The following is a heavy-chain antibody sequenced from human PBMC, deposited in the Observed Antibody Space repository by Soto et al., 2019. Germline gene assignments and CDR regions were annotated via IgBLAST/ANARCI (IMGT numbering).Heavy chain of an antibody. J-gene: IGHJ5*02. CDR3: ARGLRLAADRRDQTHTWFDP. Sequence: PSETLSLTCAVYGECFSRYSSCCIRQPPGKGMERIGEINHSGSTNYNPSLKSRVTISVDTSKNQFSLKLSSVTAAATAVYYCARGLRLAADRRDQTHTWFDPWGQGTLVTVSS. V-gene: IGHV4-34*01. CDR2: INHSGST. CDR1: GECFSRYS. D-gene: IGHD6-13*01.